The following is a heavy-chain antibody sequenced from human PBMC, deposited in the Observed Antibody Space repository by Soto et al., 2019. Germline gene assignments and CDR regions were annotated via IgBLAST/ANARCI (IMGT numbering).Heavy chain of an antibody. CDR1: GGSISSYY. CDR2: IYYSGST. V-gene: IGHV4-59*08. CDR3: ARSVPKLGISLDAFDI. J-gene: IGHJ3*02. Sequence: SETLSLTCTVSGGSISSYYWSWIRQPPGKGLEWIGYIYYSGSTNYNPSLKSRVTISVDTSKNQFSLKLSSVTAADMAVYYCARSVPKLGISLDAFDIWGQGTMVTVSS. D-gene: IGHD7-27*01.